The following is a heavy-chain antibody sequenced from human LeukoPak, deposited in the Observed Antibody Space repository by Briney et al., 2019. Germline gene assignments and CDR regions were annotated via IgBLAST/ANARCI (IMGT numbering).Heavy chain of an antibody. Sequence: GGSLRLSCAVSGFTFSSYAMSWVRQAPGKGLEWVSAISGSGGSTYYADSVKGRFTISRDNSKNTLYLQMNSLRAEDTAVYYCAKVADYYGSGSCDYWGQGTLVTVSS. CDR1: GFTFSSYA. CDR3: AKVADYYGSGSCDY. V-gene: IGHV3-23*01. J-gene: IGHJ4*02. CDR2: ISGSGGST. D-gene: IGHD3-10*01.